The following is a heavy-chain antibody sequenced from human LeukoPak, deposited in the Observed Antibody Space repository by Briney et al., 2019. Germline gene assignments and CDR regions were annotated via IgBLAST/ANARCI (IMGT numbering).Heavy chain of an antibody. CDR3: AKALATVAHFDY. Sequence: PGGSLRLSCAVSGFIVSSNYMGWVRQAPGKGLEWVSGISWNSGSIGYADSVKGRFTISRDNAKNSLYLQMNSLRAEDTALYYCAKALATVAHFDYWGQGTLVTVSS. J-gene: IGHJ4*02. V-gene: IGHV3-9*01. D-gene: IGHD4-23*01. CDR1: GFIVSSNY. CDR2: ISWNSGSI.